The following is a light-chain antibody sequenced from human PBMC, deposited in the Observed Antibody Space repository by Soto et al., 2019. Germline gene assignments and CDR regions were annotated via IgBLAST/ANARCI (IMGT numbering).Light chain of an antibody. J-gene: IGLJ7*01. CDR2: GDT. Sequence: QAVVTQPPSVSGAPGQRVTISCTGGNSNIGAGNDVHWYQQISGTAPKLLIYGDTNRPSGVPDRFSGSKSGTSASLAITGLQAEDEADYYCHSYDSSLSGSVFGGGTQLTVL. CDR1: NSNIGAGND. V-gene: IGLV1-40*01. CDR3: HSYDSSLSGSV.